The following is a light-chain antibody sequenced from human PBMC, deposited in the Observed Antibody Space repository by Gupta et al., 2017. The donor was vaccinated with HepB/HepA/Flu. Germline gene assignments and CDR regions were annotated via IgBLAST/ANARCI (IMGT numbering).Light chain of an antibody. J-gene: IGLJ1*01. CDR3: QSADSSGTFYV. CDR2: KDT. CDR1: VLPNQY. V-gene: IGLV3-25*03. Sequence: SPELTQPPSASVSPGQTARITCSGDVLPNQYAYWYQQKPGQAPVLIVYKDTERPPGTPERFSGSSSGATVTLTISGVQAEDEADYYCQSADSSGTFYVFGTGTKVSIL.